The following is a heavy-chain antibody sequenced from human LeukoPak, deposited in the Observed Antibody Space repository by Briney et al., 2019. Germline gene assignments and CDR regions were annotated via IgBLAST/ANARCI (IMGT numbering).Heavy chain of an antibody. V-gene: IGHV3-30*04. J-gene: IGHJ3*02. Sequence: PGGSLRLSCAASGFTFSSYAMHWVRQAPGKGLEWVAVISYDGSYKNYADFVKGRFTISRDTSKNTLYLQMNSLRAEDTAVYYCAREVQLLSGWYPDAFDIWGQGTMVTVSS. CDR2: ISYDGSYK. CDR1: GFTFSSYA. D-gene: IGHD6-19*01. CDR3: AREVQLLSGWYPDAFDI.